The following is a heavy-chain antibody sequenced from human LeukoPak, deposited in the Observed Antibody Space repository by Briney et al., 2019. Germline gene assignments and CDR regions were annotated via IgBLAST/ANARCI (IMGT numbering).Heavy chain of an antibody. CDR1: GFTFSSYG. D-gene: IGHD3-9*01. J-gene: IGHJ4*02. CDR2: IWYDGSNK. CDR3: AREVSARVTYYDVFTAYHPFDF. Sequence: GGSLRLSCAASGFTFSSYGMHWVRRAPGKGLEWVAVIWYDGSNKYYADSVKGRFTISRDNSKNTLYLQMNSLRAEDTAVYFCAREVSARVTYYDVFTAYHPFDFWGQGTLVTVSS. V-gene: IGHV3-33*01.